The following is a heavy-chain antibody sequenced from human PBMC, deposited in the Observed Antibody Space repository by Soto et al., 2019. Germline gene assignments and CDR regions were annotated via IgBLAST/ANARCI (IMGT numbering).Heavy chain of an antibody. CDR3: ARVKSYDILTGYSTWFDP. D-gene: IGHD3-9*01. Sequence: ASVQVSCRASGYTFTSYAMHWVRHAPGQRLEWMGWINPNSGNTGYAQNFQGRVTMTRNTSISTAYMELSSLRSEDTAVYYCARVKSYDILTGYSTWFDPWGQGTLVTVSS. J-gene: IGHJ5*02. V-gene: IGHV1-8*02. CDR2: INPNSGNT. CDR1: GYTFTSYA.